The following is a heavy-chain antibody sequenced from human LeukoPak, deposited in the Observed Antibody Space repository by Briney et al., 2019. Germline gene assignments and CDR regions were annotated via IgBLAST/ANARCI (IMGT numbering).Heavy chain of an antibody. D-gene: IGHD4-17*01. CDR1: GLTFSSYS. CDR3: ARGHYGDYVPFDY. V-gene: IGHV3-48*01. J-gene: IGHJ4*02. CDR2: ISSSSSTI. Sequence: GGSLRLSCAASGLTFSSYSMNWVRQAPGKGLEWVSYISSSSSTIYFADSVKGRFTISRDTAKNSLYLQMNSLRAEDTAVYYCARGHYGDYVPFDYWGQGTLVTVSS.